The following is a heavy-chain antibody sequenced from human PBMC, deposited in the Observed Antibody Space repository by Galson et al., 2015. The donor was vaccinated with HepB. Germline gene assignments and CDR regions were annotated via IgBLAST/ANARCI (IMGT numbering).Heavy chain of an antibody. Sequence: SLRLSCAASGFTFSSYSMNWVRQAPGKGLEWVSSISSSSSYIYYADSVTGRFTISRDNAKNSPYLQMNSLRAEDTAVYYCASGYCSSTSCYLYYFDYWGQGTLVTVSS. CDR1: GFTFSSYS. D-gene: IGHD2-2*01. CDR2: ISSSSSYI. J-gene: IGHJ4*02. V-gene: IGHV3-21*01. CDR3: ASGYCSSTSCYLYYFDY.